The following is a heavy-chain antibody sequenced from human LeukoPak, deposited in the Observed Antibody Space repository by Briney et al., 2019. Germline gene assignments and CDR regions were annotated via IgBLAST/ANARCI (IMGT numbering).Heavy chain of an antibody. CDR1: GYTLINNY. CDR2: INPSDADT. Sequence: ASVKVSCKASGYTLINNYIHWVRQAPGQGLEWMGIINPSDADTIYAQTFRGRVTMTRDTSTSTVYMELSRLRSEDTAVYYCARNAASGKAADYWGQGTLVTVSS. D-gene: IGHD3-10*01. J-gene: IGHJ4*02. CDR3: ARNAASGKAADY. V-gene: IGHV1-46*01.